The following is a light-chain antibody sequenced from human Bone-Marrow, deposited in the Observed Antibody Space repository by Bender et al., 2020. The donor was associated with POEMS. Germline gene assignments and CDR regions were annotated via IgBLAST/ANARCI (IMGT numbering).Light chain of an antibody. J-gene: IGLJ3*02. Sequence: QSALTQPASVSGSPGQSITISCTGTTSDIGTYNYVTWYQQHPDRAPRLIIYDVTNRPSGVSDRFSGSKSGNTASLAISGLQAEDEADYYCCSYAGRSVWVFGGGTKLTVL. V-gene: IGLV2-14*03. CDR3: CSYAGRSVWV. CDR1: TSDIGTYNY. CDR2: DVT.